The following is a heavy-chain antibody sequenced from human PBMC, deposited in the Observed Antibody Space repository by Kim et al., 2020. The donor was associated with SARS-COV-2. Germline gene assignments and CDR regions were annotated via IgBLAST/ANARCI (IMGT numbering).Heavy chain of an antibody. Sequence: SETLSLTCTVSGGSISSDSGYWAWIRQPPGKGLEWIGNIYYGGNTYYNPSLKSRVTMSLNTSKNQFFLTLNSVTVADTAVYYCARKKDYWGQGTLVTVSS. CDR2: IYYGGNT. J-gene: IGHJ4*02. CDR3: ARKKDY. V-gene: IGHV4-39*01. CDR1: GGSISSDSGY.